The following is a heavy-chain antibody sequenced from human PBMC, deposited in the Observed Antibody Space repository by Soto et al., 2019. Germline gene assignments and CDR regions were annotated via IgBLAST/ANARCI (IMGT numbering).Heavy chain of an antibody. V-gene: IGHV3-11*06. D-gene: IGHD3-22*01. CDR2: ISSSTFYT. CDR3: ATDDSSVLEYFDY. Sequence: GGSLRLSCAASGFTFSDHYMSWIRQAPGKGLEWVSYISSSTFYTNYADSVKGRFTISRDNAKNSLYLQMNSLRAEDTAAYYCATDDSSVLEYFDYWGQGIPVTVSS. J-gene: IGHJ4*02. CDR1: GFTFSDHY.